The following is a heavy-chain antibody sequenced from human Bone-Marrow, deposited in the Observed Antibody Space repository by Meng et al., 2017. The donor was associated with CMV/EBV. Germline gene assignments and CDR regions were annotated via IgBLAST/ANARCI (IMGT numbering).Heavy chain of an antibody. CDR2: ISSSSSYI. CDR1: GFTFSSYS. Sequence: GESLKISCAASGFTFSSYSMNWVRQAPGKGLEWVSSISSSSSYIYYADSVKGRFTISRDNAKNSLYLQMNSLRAEDTALYHCARPHCSGGSCDPYYYYGMDVWGQGTTVTVSS. V-gene: IGHV3-21*04. J-gene: IGHJ6*02. D-gene: IGHD2-15*01. CDR3: ARPHCSGGSCDPYYYYGMDV.